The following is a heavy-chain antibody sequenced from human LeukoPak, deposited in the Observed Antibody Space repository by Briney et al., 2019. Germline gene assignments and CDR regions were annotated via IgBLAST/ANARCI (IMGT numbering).Heavy chain of an antibody. V-gene: IGHV3-53*01. J-gene: IGHJ5*02. CDR3: ARGSSRWNNGGWFDP. CDR2: IYSGGST. D-gene: IGHD1/OR15-1a*01. CDR1: GFTVSSNY. Sequence: PGGSLRLSCAASGFTVSSNYMSWVRQAPGKGLEWVSVIYSGGSTYYADSVKGRFTISRDSSKNTLYLQMNSLRAEDTAVYYCARGSSRWNNGGWFDPWGRGTLVTVSS.